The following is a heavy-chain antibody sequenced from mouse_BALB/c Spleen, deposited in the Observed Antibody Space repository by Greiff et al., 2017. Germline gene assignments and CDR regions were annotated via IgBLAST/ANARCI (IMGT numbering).Heavy chain of an antibody. Sequence: VQLQQSGAELVKPGASVKLSCKASGYTFTSYYMYWVKQRPGQGLEWIGEINPSNGGTNFNEKFKSKATLTVDKSSSTAYMQLSSLTSEDSAVYYCARQILTGAMDYWGQGTSVTVSS. CDR1: GYTFTSYY. CDR2: INPSNGGT. J-gene: IGHJ4*01. CDR3: ARQILTGAMDY. V-gene: IGHV1S81*02.